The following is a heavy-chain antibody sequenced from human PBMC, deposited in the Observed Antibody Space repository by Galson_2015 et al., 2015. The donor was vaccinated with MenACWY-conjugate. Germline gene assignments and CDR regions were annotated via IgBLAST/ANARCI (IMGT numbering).Heavy chain of an antibody. CDR1: GFNFNMYS. D-gene: IGHD3-22*01. CDR3: ARVGQERRTLLPNFDG. CDR2: ISYDGKDK. J-gene: IGHJ4*02. Sequence: SLRLSSAASGFNFNMYSLHWIRQAPGKGLEWVAVISYDGKDKFYGDSVKGRFIILRDNSKNTVYLQMNSLRGEDTGVYFCARVGQERRTLLPNFDGWGQGTRVTVSS. V-gene: IGHV3-30*01.